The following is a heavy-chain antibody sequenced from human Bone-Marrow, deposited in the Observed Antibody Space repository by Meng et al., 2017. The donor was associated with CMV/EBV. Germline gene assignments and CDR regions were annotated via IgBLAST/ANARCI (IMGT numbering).Heavy chain of an antibody. V-gene: IGHV3-21*01. CDR1: GFTFSSYS. Sequence: GESLKISCAASGFTFSSYSMNWVRQAPGKGLEWVSSISSSSYIYYADSVKGRFTISRDNAKNSLYLQMNSLGAEDTAVYYCARARYYYYGMDVWGQGTTVTVYS. CDR2: ISSSSYI. J-gene: IGHJ6*01. CDR3: ARARYYYYGMDV.